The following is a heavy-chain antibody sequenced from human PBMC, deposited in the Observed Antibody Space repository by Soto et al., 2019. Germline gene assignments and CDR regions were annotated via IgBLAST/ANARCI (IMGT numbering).Heavy chain of an antibody. Sequence: QVQLVQSGAEVKKPGASVKVSCKASGYTFTGYYMHWVRQAPGQGLEWMGWINPNSGGTNYAQKFQGRVTMTRDTSISTAYMELSRLRSDDTAVYYCARRSAHSSGWFWSFDPRGQGTLVTVSS. CDR2: INPNSGGT. CDR1: GYTFTGYY. D-gene: IGHD6-19*01. J-gene: IGHJ5*02. V-gene: IGHV1-2*02. CDR3: ARRSAHSSGWFWSFDP.